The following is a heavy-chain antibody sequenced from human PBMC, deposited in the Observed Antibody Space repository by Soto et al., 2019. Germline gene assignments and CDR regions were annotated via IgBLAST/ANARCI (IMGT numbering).Heavy chain of an antibody. D-gene: IGHD6-19*01. CDR3: ARGRIAVAGFYYYGMDV. CDR1: GYTFTGYY. J-gene: IGHJ6*02. Sequence: GASVKVSCKASGYTFTGYYMHWVRQAPGQGLEWMGWINPNSGGTNYAQKFQGWVTMTRDTSISTAYMELSRLRSGDTAVYYCARGRIAVAGFYYYGMDVWGQGTTVTVSS. V-gene: IGHV1-2*04. CDR2: INPNSGGT.